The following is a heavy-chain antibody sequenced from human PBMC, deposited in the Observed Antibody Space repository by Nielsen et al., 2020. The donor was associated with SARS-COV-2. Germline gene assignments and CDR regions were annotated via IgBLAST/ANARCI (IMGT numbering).Heavy chain of an antibody. CDR3: ATARQWPYHGIWFDP. D-gene: IGHD6-19*01. CDR2: FDPEDGET. CDR1: GYTFTSYG. J-gene: IGHJ5*02. V-gene: IGHV1-24*01. Sequence: ASVKVSCKASGYTFTSYGISWVRQAPGKGLEWMGGFDPEDGETIYAQKFQGRVTMTEDTSTDTAYMELSSLRSEDTAVYYCATARQWPYHGIWFDPWGQGTLVTVSS.